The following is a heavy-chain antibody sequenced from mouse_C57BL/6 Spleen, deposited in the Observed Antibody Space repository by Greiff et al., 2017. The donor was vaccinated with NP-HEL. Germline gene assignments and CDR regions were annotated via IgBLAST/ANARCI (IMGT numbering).Heavy chain of an antibody. CDR2: ISSGGDYI. CDR3: TRDGYYGSTDYAMDY. Sequence: EVQRVESGEGLVKPGGSLKLSCAASGFTFSSYAMSWVRQTPEKRLEWVAYISSGGDYIYYADTVKGRFTISRDNARNTLYLQMSSLKSEDTAMYYCTRDGYYGSTDYAMDYWGQGTSVTVSS. D-gene: IGHD1-1*01. J-gene: IGHJ4*01. V-gene: IGHV5-9-1*02. CDR1: GFTFSSYA.